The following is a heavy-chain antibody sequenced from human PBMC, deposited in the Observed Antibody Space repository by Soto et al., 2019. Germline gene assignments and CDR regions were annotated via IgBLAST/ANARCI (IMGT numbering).Heavy chain of an antibody. Sequence: DVQLVESGGGLVKPGGSLRLSCAASGFTFSTYNMNWVRQAPGKGLEWVSSIPSSTSYIFYADSVKGRFTISRDNAKNSLYLQMNSLRAEDTAVYYCARDLGGILRLGESWGQGTLVTVSS. CDR3: ARDLGGILRLGES. J-gene: IGHJ5*02. CDR1: GFTFSTYN. V-gene: IGHV3-21*01. CDR2: IPSSTSYI. D-gene: IGHD3-10*01.